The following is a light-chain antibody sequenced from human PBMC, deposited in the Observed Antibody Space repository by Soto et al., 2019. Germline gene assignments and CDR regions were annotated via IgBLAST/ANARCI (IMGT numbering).Light chain of an antibody. CDR1: QSVSSN. V-gene: IGKV3-15*01. CDR2: GAS. Sequence: EIVMTQSPATLSVSPGERATLSCRASQSVSSNLAWYQQKPGQAPSILIYGASTRATGIPARFSGSGSGTEFTLTISSLQSEDFAVYYCQQYNNWPPKTFGQGNKVEIK. J-gene: IGKJ1*01. CDR3: QQYNNWPPKT.